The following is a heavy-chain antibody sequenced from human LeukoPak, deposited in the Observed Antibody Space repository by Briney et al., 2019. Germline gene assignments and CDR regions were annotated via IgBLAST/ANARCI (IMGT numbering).Heavy chain of an antibody. CDR3: AKDMSGYSSGQGWDY. V-gene: IGHV3-9*01. Sequence: GRSLRLSCAAPGFTFDDYAIHWVRQAPGKGLEWVSGISWNSGSIGYADSVKGRFTISRDNAKNSLYLQMESLRVEDTALYYCAKDMSGYSSGQGWDYWGQGTLVTVSS. CDR1: GFTFDDYA. D-gene: IGHD6-19*01. J-gene: IGHJ4*02. CDR2: ISWNSGSI.